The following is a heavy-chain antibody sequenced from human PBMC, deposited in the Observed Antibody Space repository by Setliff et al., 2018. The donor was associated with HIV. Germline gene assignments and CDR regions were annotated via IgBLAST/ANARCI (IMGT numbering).Heavy chain of an antibody. CDR3: ARDGSKADYGDYQGYWYFDL. J-gene: IGHJ2*01. CDR2: ISTYNGNT. Sequence: ASVKVSCKASGYTFRSYGISWVRQAPGQGLEWMGWISTYNGNTNYAQKVQGRVTMTTDTSTITAYMELRSLRSDDTAVYYCARDGSKADYGDYQGYWYFDLWGRGTLVTVSS. D-gene: IGHD4-17*01. V-gene: IGHV1-18*01. CDR1: GYTFRSYG.